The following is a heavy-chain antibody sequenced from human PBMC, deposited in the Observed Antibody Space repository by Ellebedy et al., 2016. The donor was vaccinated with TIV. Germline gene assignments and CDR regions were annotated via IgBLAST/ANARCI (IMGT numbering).Heavy chain of an antibody. V-gene: IGHV4-59*08. D-gene: IGHD3-22*01. CDR3: ARHNFDSSDLDS. J-gene: IGHJ4*02. CDR2: AFHKWTT. CDR1: NGPLSGYY. Sequence: SETLSLTXTVSNGPLSGYYWSWIRQSPGKGLEWIAYAFHKWTTNYDPSFESRATISVDTATNQFSLKLTSVTAADTAVYYCARHNFDSSDLDSWGPGILVTVS.